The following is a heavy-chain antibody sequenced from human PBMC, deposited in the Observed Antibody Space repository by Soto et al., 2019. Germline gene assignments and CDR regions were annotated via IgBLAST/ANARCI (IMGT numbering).Heavy chain of an antibody. CDR3: ARDPEDYGCTVPLYYFDY. V-gene: IGHV1-46*01. CDR2: INPSGGST. CDR1: GYTFTSYY. D-gene: IGHD4-17*01. Sequence: ASVKVSCKASGYTFTSYYMHWVRQAPGQGLEWMGIINPSGGSTSYAQKFQGRVTMTRDTSTSTVYMELSSLRSEDTAVYYCARDPEDYGCTVPLYYFDYWGQGTLVTVSS. J-gene: IGHJ4*02.